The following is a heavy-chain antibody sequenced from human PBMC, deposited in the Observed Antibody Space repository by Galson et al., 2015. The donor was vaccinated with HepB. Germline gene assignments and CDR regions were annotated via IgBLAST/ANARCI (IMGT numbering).Heavy chain of an antibody. CDR3: ARLWFGELSFLDY. CDR1: GFTFSSYS. V-gene: IGHV3-48*02. Sequence: SLRLSCAASGFTFSSYSMNWVRQAPGKGLEWASYISSSSSTIYYADSVKGRFTISRDNAKNSLYLQMNSLRDEDTAVYYCARLWFGELSFLDYWGQGTLVTVSS. J-gene: IGHJ4*02. D-gene: IGHD3-10*01. CDR2: ISSSSSTI.